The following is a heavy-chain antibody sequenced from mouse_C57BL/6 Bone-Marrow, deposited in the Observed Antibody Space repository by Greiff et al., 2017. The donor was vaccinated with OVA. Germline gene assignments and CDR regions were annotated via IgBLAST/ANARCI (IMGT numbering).Heavy chain of an antibody. V-gene: IGHV1-26*01. D-gene: IGHD1-1*01. CDR1: GYTFTDYY. J-gene: IGHJ1*03. Sequence: EVQLQQSGPELVKPGASVKISCKASGYTFTDYYMNWVKQSHGKSLEWIGDINPNNGGTSYNQKFKGKATLTVDKSSSTAYMELRSLTSEDSAVYYCARSPSYGSYWYFGVWGTGTTVTVSS. CDR3: ARSPSYGSYWYFGV. CDR2: INPNNGGT.